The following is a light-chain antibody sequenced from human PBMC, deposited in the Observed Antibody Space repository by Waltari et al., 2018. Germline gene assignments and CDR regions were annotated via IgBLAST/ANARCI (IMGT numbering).Light chain of an antibody. V-gene: IGLV1-51*01. J-gene: IGLJ3*02. Sequence: QSVLTQPPSVSAAPGQKVTISCSGSSSNIGNNDVSWYQQFPGTAPKLLITDNNKRPFGIPDRCSGAKSGTSATLGSTGLQTGDEADYYCATWDSRLSVVVFGGGTKVTVL. CDR3: ATWDSRLSVVV. CDR2: DNN. CDR1: SSNIGNND.